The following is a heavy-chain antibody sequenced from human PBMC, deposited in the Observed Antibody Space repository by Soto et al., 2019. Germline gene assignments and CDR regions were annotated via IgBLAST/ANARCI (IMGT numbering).Heavy chain of an antibody. CDR2: VSWNSGSL. J-gene: IGHJ4*02. CDR1: GFTFEEYA. CDR3: AKDKFTVPLTQQIDY. Sequence: PGGSLRLSCAASGFTFEEYAMHWVRQAPGKGLEWVAGVSWNSGSLGYADSVKGRFTISRDDAKNSLYLQMNSLRPEDTALYYCAKDKFTVPLTQQIDYWGQGTLVTVSS. D-gene: IGHD4-4*01. V-gene: IGHV3-9*01.